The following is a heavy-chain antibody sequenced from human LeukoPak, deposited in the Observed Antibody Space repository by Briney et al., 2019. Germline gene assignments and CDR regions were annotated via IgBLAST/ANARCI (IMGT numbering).Heavy chain of an antibody. CDR3: ARLPADDFWSGFHLFDY. V-gene: IGHV5-51*01. J-gene: IGHJ4*02. CDR2: NYPGVSYT. Sequence: GESLQSSCKGSGYSFTSYWIDWVRQMPGKGGEWRGINYPGVSYTRYSPSFQGQVTISADKSISTAYLQWSSLKASDTAMYYCARLPADDFWSGFHLFDYWGQGTLVTVSS. CDR1: GYSFTSYW. D-gene: IGHD3-3*01.